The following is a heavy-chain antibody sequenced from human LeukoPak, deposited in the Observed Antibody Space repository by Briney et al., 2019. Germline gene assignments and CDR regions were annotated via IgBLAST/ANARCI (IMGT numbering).Heavy chain of an antibody. J-gene: IGHJ4*02. V-gene: IGHV3-66*01. Sequence: GGSLRLSCAASGFTVSSNYMSWVRQAPGEGLEWVSVIYSGGSTYYADSVKGRFTISRDNSKNTLYLQMNSLRAEDTAVYYCARDSGGATPLDYWGQGTLVTVSS. CDR1: GFTVSSNY. CDR3: ARDSGGATPLDY. CDR2: IYSGGST. D-gene: IGHD1-26*01.